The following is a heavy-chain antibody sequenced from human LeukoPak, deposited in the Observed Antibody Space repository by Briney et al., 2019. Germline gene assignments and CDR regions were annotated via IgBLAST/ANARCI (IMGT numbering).Heavy chain of an antibody. Sequence: PGGSLRLSCAASGFTFSSYAMSWVRQAPGKGLEWVSGLTGSGNTAYYADSVKGRFTISRDNSKNTLYLQMNSLRAEDTAVYYCAKDSNSGYDSYYFDYWGQGTLVTVSS. V-gene: IGHV3-23*01. CDR2: LTGSGNTA. J-gene: IGHJ4*02. CDR3: AKDSNSGYDSYYFDY. D-gene: IGHD5-12*01. CDR1: GFTFSSYA.